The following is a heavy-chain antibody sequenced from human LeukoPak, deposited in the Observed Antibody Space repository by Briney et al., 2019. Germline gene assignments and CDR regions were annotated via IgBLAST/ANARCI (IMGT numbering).Heavy chain of an antibody. J-gene: IGHJ4*02. CDR2: ISSSSSYI. CDR3: ARGRRFNHDLVAIVATNRPTYFDY. CDR1: GFTFSSYS. D-gene: IGHD5-12*01. Sequence: PGGSLRLSCAASGFTFSSYSMNWVRQAPGKGLEWVSSISSSSSYIYYADSVKGRFTISRDNAKNSLYLQMNSLRAEDTAVYYCARGRRFNHDLVAIVATNRPTYFDYWGQGTLVTVSS. V-gene: IGHV3-21*01.